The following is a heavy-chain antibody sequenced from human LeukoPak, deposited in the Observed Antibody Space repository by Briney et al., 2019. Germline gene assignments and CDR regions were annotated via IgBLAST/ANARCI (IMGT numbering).Heavy chain of an antibody. CDR2: LGNKASSYTT. V-gene: IGHV3-72*01. CDR1: VFTFSDQY. CDR3: TRGYSGVAIYAFDV. Sequence: PGGALRLSSAASVFTFSDQYIYCVREAPGKGLECGVRLGNKASSYTTDYAASVKGRFTISRDTSKNSLYLQMTSLKTEATAMYHCTRGYSGVAIYAFDVWGQGTMVTVSS. D-gene: IGHD6-19*01. J-gene: IGHJ3*01.